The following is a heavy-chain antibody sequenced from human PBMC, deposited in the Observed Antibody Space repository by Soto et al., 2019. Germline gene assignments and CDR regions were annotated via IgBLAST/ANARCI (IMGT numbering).Heavy chain of an antibody. D-gene: IGHD3-22*01. V-gene: IGHV5-51*01. J-gene: IGHJ6*02. CDR1: GYSFTSYW. Sequence: GESLKISCKGSGYSFTSYWIGWLRQMPGKGLEWMGSIYPGDSDTRYSPSFQGQVTISADKSISTAYLQWSSLKASDTAMYYCARHLDHYYDSSGYYWSYGMDVWGQGTTVTVSS. CDR2: IYPGDSDT. CDR3: ARHLDHYYDSSGYYWSYGMDV.